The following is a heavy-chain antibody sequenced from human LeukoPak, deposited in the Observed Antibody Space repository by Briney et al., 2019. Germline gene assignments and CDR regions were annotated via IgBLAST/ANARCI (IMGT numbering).Heavy chain of an antibody. Sequence: GGSLRLSCAASGFTFSSYGMHWVRQAPGKGLEWVSDISGSGGRTNYADSVKGRFTISRDNSKKTLYLQMNSLRAEDTAVYYCAKPQRGSSWYGDFDLWGRGTLVTVSS. CDR3: AKPQRGSSWYGDFDL. V-gene: IGHV3-23*01. D-gene: IGHD6-13*01. J-gene: IGHJ2*01. CDR2: ISGSGGRT. CDR1: GFTFSSYG.